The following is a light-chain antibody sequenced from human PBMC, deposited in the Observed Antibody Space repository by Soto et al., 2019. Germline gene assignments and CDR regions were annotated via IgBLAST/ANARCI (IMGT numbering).Light chain of an antibody. Sequence: QSALTQPRSVSGSPRQSVTISCTGTSSDVGGYDYVSWYQQHPDKAPKLMIYDVSKRPSGVPDRFSGSKSGNTASLTISGLQAEDEADYYCYSYAGSSYVFGTGTKLTVL. J-gene: IGLJ1*01. CDR3: YSYAGSSYV. V-gene: IGLV2-11*01. CDR1: SSDVGGYDY. CDR2: DVS.